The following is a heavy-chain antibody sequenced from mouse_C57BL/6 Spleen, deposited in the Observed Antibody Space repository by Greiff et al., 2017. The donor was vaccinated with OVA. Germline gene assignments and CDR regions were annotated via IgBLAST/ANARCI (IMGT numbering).Heavy chain of an antibody. CDR3: ARAAQATLAMDY. CDR2: ISYDGSN. V-gene: IGHV3-6*01. Sequence: VQLQQSGPGLVKPSQSLSLTCSVTGYSITSGYYWNWIRQFPGNKLEWMGYISYDGSNNYHPSLKNRISITRDPSKNQFFLKLNSVTTEDTATYYCARAAQATLAMDYWGQGTSGTVAA. CDR1: GYSITSGYY. J-gene: IGHJ4*01. D-gene: IGHD3-2*02.